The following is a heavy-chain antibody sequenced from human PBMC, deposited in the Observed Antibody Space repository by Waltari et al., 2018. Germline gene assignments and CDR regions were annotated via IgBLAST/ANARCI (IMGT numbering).Heavy chain of an antibody. V-gene: IGHV4-34*02. CDR1: DDSFSKYY. CDR3: AREYSSFEPIFDY. D-gene: IGHD5-12*01. CDR2: INRSGST. Sequence: QVQLQQWGAGLLKPSETLSVTCEVFDDSFSKYYWVWIRQSPGKGLEWIGEINRSGSTTYNPALEGRVTISRDMSKKQVALRVTAVTAADTAVYYCAREYSSFEPIFDYWGRGTLVTVSS. J-gene: IGHJ4*02.